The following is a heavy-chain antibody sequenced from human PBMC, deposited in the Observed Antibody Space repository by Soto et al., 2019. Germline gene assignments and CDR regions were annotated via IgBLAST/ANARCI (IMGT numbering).Heavy chain of an antibody. J-gene: IGHJ6*03. D-gene: IGHD1-1*01. V-gene: IGHV4-34*01. Sequence: SETLSLTCAVYGASFSGYYWTWIRQPPGKGLEWMGEINHSGSTNYNPSLKSRVIISVDMSKNQFSLDPSSVTAADTAVYYCARGGAGAGTDYYYYYYMDVWAKGTTVTVSS. CDR1: GASFSGYY. CDR3: ARGGAGAGTDYYYYYYMDV. CDR2: INHSGST.